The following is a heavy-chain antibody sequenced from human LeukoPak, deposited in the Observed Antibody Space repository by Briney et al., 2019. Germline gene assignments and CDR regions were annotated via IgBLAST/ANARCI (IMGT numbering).Heavy chain of an antibody. J-gene: IGHJ4*02. CDR2: IKQDGSEK. D-gene: IGHD6-19*01. CDR3: ARVSIAVAAIEYYFDY. Sequence: PGGSLRLSCAASGFTFSSYWMSWVRQAPGKGLVWVANIKQDGSEKYYVDSVKGRFTISRDNAKNSLYLQMNSLRAEDTAVYYCARVSIAVAAIEYYFDYWGQGTLVTVSS. V-gene: IGHV3-7*01. CDR1: GFTFSSYW.